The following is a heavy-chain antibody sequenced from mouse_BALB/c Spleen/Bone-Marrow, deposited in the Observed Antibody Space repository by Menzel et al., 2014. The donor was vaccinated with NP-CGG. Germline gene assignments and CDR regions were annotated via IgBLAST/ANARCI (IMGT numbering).Heavy chain of an antibody. CDR2: IWAGGST. V-gene: IGHV2-9*02. J-gene: IGHJ4*01. Sequence: VKVVDSGPGLVAPSQSLSITCTVSGFSLTSYGVHWVRQPPGKGLEWLGVIWAGGSTNYNSALMSRLSISKNNSKSQVFLKMNSLQTDDTAMYYCARPTPRYFAVDYWGQGTSVTVSS. CDR3: ARPTPRYFAVDY. CDR1: GFSLTSYG. D-gene: IGHD6-1*01.